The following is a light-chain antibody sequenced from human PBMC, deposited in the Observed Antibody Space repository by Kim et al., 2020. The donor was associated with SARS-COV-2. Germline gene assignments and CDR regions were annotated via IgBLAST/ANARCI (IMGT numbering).Light chain of an antibody. CDR1: NIGDKS. CDR2: YYT. V-gene: IGLV3-21*04. CDR3: QVWDISSDQGV. Sequence: SYELTQPPSASVAPGQTARITCWGNNIGDKSVNWYQQKPGQAPLLVIYYYTERPSGIPERFSGSDSGNTATLSISRVEAGDEADYFCQVWDISSDQGVFGGGTQLTVL. J-gene: IGLJ3*02.